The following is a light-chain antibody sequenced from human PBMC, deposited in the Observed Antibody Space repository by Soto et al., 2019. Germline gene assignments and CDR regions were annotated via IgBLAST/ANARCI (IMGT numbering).Light chain of an antibody. J-gene: IGKJ4*01. CDR1: QSVGKF. CDR2: DTS. Sequence: EIVLTQSPATLSVSPGETATHACRASQSVGKFVTWYQQKPGQAPRLLIYDTSKRATDIPARFSGSGSGTDFTLTISSLAPDDFAVYFCQHRNNWPALTFGGGTKVDFK. CDR3: QHRNNWPALT. V-gene: IGKV3-11*01.